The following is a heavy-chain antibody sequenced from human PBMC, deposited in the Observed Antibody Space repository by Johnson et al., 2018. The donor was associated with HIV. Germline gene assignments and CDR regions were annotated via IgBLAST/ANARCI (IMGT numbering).Heavy chain of an antibody. CDR3: ARGPVMVRGVTDAFDI. J-gene: IGHJ3*02. Sequence: VQLVESGGGLIQPGGSLRLSCVASGFTVSYNYMNWVRQAPGKGLEWVSVIYSGGSTYYADSVKGRFTISRDNSKNTLYLQMNSLRAEDTAVYYCARGPVMVRGVTDAFDIWGQGTMVTVSS. CDR1: GFTVSYNY. V-gene: IGHV3-66*01. CDR2: IYSGGST. D-gene: IGHD3-10*01.